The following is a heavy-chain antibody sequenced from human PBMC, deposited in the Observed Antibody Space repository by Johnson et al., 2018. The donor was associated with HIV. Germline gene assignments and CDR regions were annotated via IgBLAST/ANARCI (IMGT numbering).Heavy chain of an antibody. D-gene: IGHD6-19*01. Sequence: VQLVESGGCLVQPGGSLRLSCAASGFTVSSNYMSWVRQAPGKGLEWVSVIYSGGSTYYADSVKGRFTISRDNSRNTLYLQMNSLRVEDTAVYYCAKVFKVRVAGAFDIWGQGTMVTVSS. CDR3: AKVFKVRVAGAFDI. CDR1: GFTVSSNY. CDR2: IYSGGST. J-gene: IGHJ3*02. V-gene: IGHV3-66*01.